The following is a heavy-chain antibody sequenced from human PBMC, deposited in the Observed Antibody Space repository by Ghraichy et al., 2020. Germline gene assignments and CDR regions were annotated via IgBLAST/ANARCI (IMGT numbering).Heavy chain of an antibody. CDR1: GFDFGSHT. V-gene: IGHV3-23*01. CDR3: AKDGPTVFGVIIPSSDY. D-gene: IGHD3-3*01. J-gene: IGHJ4*02. CDR2: IRGSGGAT. Sequence: GGSLRLSCAVSGFDFGSHTMSWVRQAPGKGLEWVSTIRGSGGATFYSDSVQGRFTISRDSSKNTLYLQMNSLRAEDTARYYCAKDGPTVFGVIIPSSDYWGRGTLVTVSS.